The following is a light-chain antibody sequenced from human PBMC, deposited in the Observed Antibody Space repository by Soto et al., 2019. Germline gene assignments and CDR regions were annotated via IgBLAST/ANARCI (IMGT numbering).Light chain of an antibody. CDR3: SSYRIISRAVV. CDR1: SSDVGGYNY. Sequence: QSALTQTASVSGSPGQSITISCTGTSSDVGGYNYVSWYQQYPGKAPKLMIYDVINRPSGVSNRFSGSKSGNTASLTISGLQAEDEADYYCSSYRIISRAVVFGGGTKVTVL. V-gene: IGLV2-14*01. CDR2: DVI. J-gene: IGLJ2*01.